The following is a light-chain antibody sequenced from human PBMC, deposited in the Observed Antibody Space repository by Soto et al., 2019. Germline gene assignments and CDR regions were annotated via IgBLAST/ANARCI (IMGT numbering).Light chain of an antibody. V-gene: IGKV1-39*01. CDR3: QQSYSTPV. CDR1: QSISSY. CDR2: AAS. Sequence: DIQMTQSPSSLSASVGDRVTITCRASQSISSYLNWYQQKPGKAPKLLIYAASSLQSGVPSWFSGSGSGTDFTLTISSLQPEDFATYYCQQSYSTPVFGPGTKVDIK. J-gene: IGKJ3*01.